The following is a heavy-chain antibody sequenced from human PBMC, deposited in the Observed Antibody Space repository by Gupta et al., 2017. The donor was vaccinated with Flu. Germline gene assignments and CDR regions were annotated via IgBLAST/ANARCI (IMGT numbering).Heavy chain of an antibody. J-gene: IGHJ6*02. D-gene: IGHD3-9*01. CDR3: ARDPVTYYDILTGYYNVLHYYGMDV. Sequence: QVQLVESGGGVVQPGRSLRLSCAASGFTFSSYGMHWVRQAPGKGLEWVAVIWYDGSNKYYADSVKGRFTISRDNSKNTLYLQMNSLRAEDTAVYYCARDPVTYYDILTGYYNVLHYYGMDVWGQGTTVTVSS. V-gene: IGHV3-33*01. CDR2: IWYDGSNK. CDR1: GFTFSSYG.